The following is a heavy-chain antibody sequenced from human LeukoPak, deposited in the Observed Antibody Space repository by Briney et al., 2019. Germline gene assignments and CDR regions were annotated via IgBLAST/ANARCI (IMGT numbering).Heavy chain of an antibody. V-gene: IGHV1-69*05. J-gene: IGHJ4*02. CDR3: ARGNSPFSFDY. Sequence: SVKVSCKGSVGTFSRYVINWVRQAPGQGREWMGSVIPIFSTANHAQKFQDRVTISTDESTRSTYMELRRLRYENTRAYYCARGNSPFSFDYWGQGTLVTVSS. CDR2: VIPIFSTA. CDR1: VGTFSRYV. D-gene: IGHD4-23*01.